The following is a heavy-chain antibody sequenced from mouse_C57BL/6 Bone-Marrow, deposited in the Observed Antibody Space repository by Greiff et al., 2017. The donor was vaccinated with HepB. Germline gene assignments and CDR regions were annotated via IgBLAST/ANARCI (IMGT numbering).Heavy chain of an antibody. D-gene: IGHD2-3*01. V-gene: IGHV7-3*01. J-gene: IGHJ2*01. CDR2: IRNKANGYTT. CDR1: GFTFTDYY. CDR3: ARYLSDGFYYFDY. Sequence: EVNVVESGGGLVQPGGSLSLSCAASGFTFTDYYMSWVRQPPGKALEWLGFIRNKANGYTTEYSASVKGRFTISRDNSQSILYLQMNALRAEDSATYYCARYLSDGFYYFDYWGQGTTLTVSS.